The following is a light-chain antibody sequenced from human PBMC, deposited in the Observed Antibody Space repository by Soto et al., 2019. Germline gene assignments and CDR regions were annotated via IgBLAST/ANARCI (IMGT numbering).Light chain of an antibody. Sequence: QSALTQPRSVSGSPGQSVTISCTGTSSDVGAYNYVSWYQQYPGKAPKLLIYDVTKRPSGVPDRFSGSKSGNTASLTISGLQAEDEADYYCCSYPSLFGGGTMLTVL. CDR1: SSDVGAYNY. V-gene: IGLV2-11*01. J-gene: IGLJ2*01. CDR2: DVT. CDR3: CSYPSL.